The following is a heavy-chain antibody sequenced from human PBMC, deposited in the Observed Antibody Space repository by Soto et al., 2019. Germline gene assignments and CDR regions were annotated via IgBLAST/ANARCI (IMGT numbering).Heavy chain of an antibody. D-gene: IGHD3-3*01. Sequence: PGGSLRLSCAASGFTFSNAWMSWVRQAPGKGLEWVGRIKSKTDGGTTDYAAPVKGRFTISRDDSKNTLYLQMNSLKTEDTAVYYCTTVVLRFLEWLPHMGADYWGQGTLVTVSS. CDR3: TTVVLRFLEWLPHMGADY. CDR1: GFTFSNAW. V-gene: IGHV3-15*01. J-gene: IGHJ4*02. CDR2: IKSKTDGGTT.